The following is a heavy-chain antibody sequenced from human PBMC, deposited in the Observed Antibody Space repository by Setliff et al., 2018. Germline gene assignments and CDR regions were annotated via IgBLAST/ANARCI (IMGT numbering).Heavy chain of an antibody. CDR3: ARGRGESRTNYFDQ. V-gene: IGHV3-7*03. Sequence: HPGGSLRLSCSASGFTFSNYWMSWVRQAPGKGLEWVANIKQDGSEKFYVDSVKGQFTISRDNTKNSIYLQMNNLRAEDTAVYSCARGRGESRTNYFDQWGQGNLVTVSS. CDR1: GFTFSNYW. CDR2: IKQDGSEK. J-gene: IGHJ4*02.